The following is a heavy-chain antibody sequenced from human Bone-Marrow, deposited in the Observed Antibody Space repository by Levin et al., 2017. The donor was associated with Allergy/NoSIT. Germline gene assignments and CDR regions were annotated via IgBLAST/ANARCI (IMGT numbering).Heavy chain of an antibody. J-gene: IGHJ4*02. CDR3: ATLRFLEWLPRSPFDY. D-gene: IGHD3-3*01. V-gene: IGHV3-30-3*01. Sequence: TGESLKISCAASGFTFSSYAMHWVRQAPGKGLEWVAVISYDGSNKYYADSVKGRFTISRDNSKNTLYLQMNSLRAEDTAVYYCATLRFLEWLPRSPFDYWGQGTLVTVSS. CDR2: ISYDGSNK. CDR1: GFTFSSYA.